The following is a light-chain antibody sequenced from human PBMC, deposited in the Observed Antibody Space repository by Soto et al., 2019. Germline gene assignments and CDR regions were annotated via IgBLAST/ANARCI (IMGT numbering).Light chain of an antibody. CDR3: QEYNSYPLT. J-gene: IGKJ4*01. Sequence: DIQMTQSPSTLSASVGDRVTITCRASQSISSWLAWYQQKPGKAPKLLIYKASSLESGVPSRFSGSGSGTEFTRTISSLQPDDFATYYCQEYNSYPLTFDGGTKVELK. CDR1: QSISSW. V-gene: IGKV1-5*03. CDR2: KAS.